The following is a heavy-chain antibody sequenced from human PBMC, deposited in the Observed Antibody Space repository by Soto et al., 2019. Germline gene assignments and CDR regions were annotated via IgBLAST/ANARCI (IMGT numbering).Heavy chain of an antibody. D-gene: IGHD2-8*01. Sequence: GGSLRLSCAASGFTFSSYAMSWFRQAPGKGLEWVSAISGSGGSTYYAGSVKGRFTISRDNSKNTLYLQMNSLRAEDTAVYYCGKDITDCTNGVCRAFDDWGQGTLVTVSS. CDR1: GFTFSSYA. CDR3: GKDITDCTNGVCRAFDD. J-gene: IGHJ4*02. V-gene: IGHV3-23*01. CDR2: ISGSGGST.